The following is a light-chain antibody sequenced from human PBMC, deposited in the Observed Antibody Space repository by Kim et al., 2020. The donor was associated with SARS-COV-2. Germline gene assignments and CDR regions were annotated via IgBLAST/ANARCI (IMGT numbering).Light chain of an antibody. CDR3: QQYHSVPYT. Sequence: SASVGDRVTITCQASQDIFNFLNWHQQKPGKAPNLLIYDASNLKTGVPSRFSGSGSGTDFSFTISSLQPEDIGTYYCQQYHSVPYTFGQGTKLEI. CDR2: DAS. J-gene: IGKJ2*01. V-gene: IGKV1-33*01. CDR1: QDIFNF.